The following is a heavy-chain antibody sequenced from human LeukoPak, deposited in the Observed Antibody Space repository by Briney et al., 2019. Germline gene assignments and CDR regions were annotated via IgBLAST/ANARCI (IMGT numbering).Heavy chain of an antibody. D-gene: IGHD3-10*01. CDR1: GYTFTSYG. V-gene: IGHV1-2*06. J-gene: IGHJ4*02. Sequence: ASVKVSCKASGYTFTSYGISWVRQAPGQGLEWMGRINPNSGGTNYAQKFQGRVTMTRDTSVSTAYMELSGLRSDDTAVYYCASGSSNFDFWGQGTLVTVSS. CDR2: INPNSGGT. CDR3: ASGSSNFDF.